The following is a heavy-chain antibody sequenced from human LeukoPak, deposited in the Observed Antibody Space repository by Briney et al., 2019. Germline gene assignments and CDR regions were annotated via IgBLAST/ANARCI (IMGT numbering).Heavy chain of an antibody. Sequence: GGSLRLSCAASGFTFKNYAMSWVRQAPGRGLEWVTSINGYADSTKYADSVKGRFTISRDNSKNTLYLQMNSLRADDTAIYYCAKCLRTSYWYLQHWGRGTLVTVSS. J-gene: IGHJ2*01. V-gene: IGHV3-23*01. D-gene: IGHD3-10*01. CDR2: INGYADST. CDR3: AKCLRTSYWYLQH. CDR1: GFTFKNYA.